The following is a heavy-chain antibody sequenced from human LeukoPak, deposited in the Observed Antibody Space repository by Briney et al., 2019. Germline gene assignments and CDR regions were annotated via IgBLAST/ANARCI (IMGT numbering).Heavy chain of an antibody. V-gene: IGHV4-39*07. J-gene: IGHJ4*02. D-gene: IGHD3-3*01. CDR1: GGSISSSSYY. CDR3: AREGGFYRPLDY. CDR2: IYYSGST. Sequence: SETLSLTCTVSGGSISSSSYYWGWIRQPPGKGLEWIGSIYYSGSTYYNPSLKSRVTISVDTSKNQFSLKLTSVTAADTAVYYCAREGGFYRPLDYSGQGTLVTVSS.